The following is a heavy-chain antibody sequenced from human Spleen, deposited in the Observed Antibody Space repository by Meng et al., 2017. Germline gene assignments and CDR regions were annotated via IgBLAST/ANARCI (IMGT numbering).Heavy chain of an antibody. J-gene: IGHJ4*02. D-gene: IGHD4-11*01. V-gene: IGHV4-61*02. CDR1: GGSISSGSYY. CDR3: ARGPTTMAHDFDY. Sequence: SETLSLTCTVSGGSISSGSYYWSWIRQPAGKGLEWIGRIYTSGSTNYNPSLKSRLTISVDTSKNQFSLKLSSVTAADSAVYYCARGPTTMAHDFDYWGQGTLVTVSS. CDR2: IYTSGST.